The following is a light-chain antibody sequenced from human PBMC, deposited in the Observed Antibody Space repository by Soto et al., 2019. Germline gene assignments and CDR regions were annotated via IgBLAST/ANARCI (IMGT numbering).Light chain of an antibody. V-gene: IGKV1-39*01. CDR1: QSISSY. Sequence: DIQMTQSPSSLSASVGDRVTITCRASQSISSYLNWYQQKPGKAPKLLIYAASSLQSGVPSRFSGSGSGTVFTLTISSLQPEDFATYYCQQSYSTPRTFGQGTKVDIK. J-gene: IGKJ2*01. CDR2: AAS. CDR3: QQSYSTPRT.